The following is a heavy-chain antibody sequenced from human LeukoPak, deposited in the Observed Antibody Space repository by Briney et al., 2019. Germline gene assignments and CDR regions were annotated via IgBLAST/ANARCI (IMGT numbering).Heavy chain of an antibody. Sequence: GGSLRLSCAASGFTFSGSAIHWVRQASGKGLEWVGRIRSKANSYATAYAASVKGRFTISRDDSKNTAYLQMDSLKTEDTAVYYCTGNYYGSGSYADFDYWGQGTLVTVSS. J-gene: IGHJ4*02. D-gene: IGHD3-10*01. CDR3: TGNYYGSGSYADFDY. CDR1: GFTFSGSA. CDR2: IRSKANSYAT. V-gene: IGHV3-73*01.